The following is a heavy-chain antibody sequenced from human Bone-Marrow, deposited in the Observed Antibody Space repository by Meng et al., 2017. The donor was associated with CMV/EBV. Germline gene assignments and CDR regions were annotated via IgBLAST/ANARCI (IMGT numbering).Heavy chain of an antibody. CDR2: IIPIFGTA. CDR3: ASRVGATTNWFDP. J-gene: IGHJ5*02. CDR1: GGTFSSYV. D-gene: IGHD1-26*01. V-gene: IGHV1-69*05. Sequence: SVKVSCKASGGTFSSYVISWVRQAPGQGLEWMGGIIPIFGTANYAQKFQGRVTITTDESTSTAYMELSSLRSEDTAVYYCASRVGATTNWFDPWGQGTPVTVSS.